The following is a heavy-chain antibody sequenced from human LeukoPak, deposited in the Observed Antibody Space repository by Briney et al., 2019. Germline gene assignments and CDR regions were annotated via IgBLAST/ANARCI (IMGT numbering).Heavy chain of an antibody. CDR3: ARFDVAAAAFDY. CDR2: MNPNSGNT. Sequence: GASVKVSCKASGYTFTSYDINWVRQATGQGLEWMGWMNPNSGNTGYAQKFQGRVTMTRNTSISTAYMELSSLRSEDTAVYYSARFDVAAAAFDYWGQGTLVTVSS. V-gene: IGHV1-8*01. J-gene: IGHJ4*02. D-gene: IGHD6-13*01. CDR1: GYTFTSYD.